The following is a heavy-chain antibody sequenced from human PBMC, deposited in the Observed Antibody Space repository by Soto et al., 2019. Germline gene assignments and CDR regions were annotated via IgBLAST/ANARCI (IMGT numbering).Heavy chain of an antibody. V-gene: IGHV3-33*01. Sequence: GGSLRLSCAASGFTFSSYGMHWVRQAPGKGLEWVAVIWYDGSNKYYADSVKGRFTISRDNSKNTLYLQMNSLRAEDTAVYYCARDRREQWLVTHYGMDVWGQGTTVTVSS. CDR2: IWYDGSNK. J-gene: IGHJ6*02. D-gene: IGHD6-19*01. CDR3: ARDRREQWLVTHYGMDV. CDR1: GFTFSSYG.